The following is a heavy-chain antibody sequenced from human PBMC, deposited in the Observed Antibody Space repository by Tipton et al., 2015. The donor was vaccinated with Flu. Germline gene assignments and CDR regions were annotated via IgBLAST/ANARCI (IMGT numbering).Heavy chain of an antibody. CDR3: ASENVRSGRYFDY. CDR2: IYYSGST. Sequence: TFGDYAMSWVRQPPGKGLEWIGYIYYSGSTYYNPSLKSRVTISVDTSKNQFSLKLSSVTAADTAVYYCASENVRSGRYFDYWGQGTLVTVSS. J-gene: IGHJ4*02. CDR1: TFGDYA. V-gene: IGHV4-30-4*08. D-gene: IGHD1-1*01.